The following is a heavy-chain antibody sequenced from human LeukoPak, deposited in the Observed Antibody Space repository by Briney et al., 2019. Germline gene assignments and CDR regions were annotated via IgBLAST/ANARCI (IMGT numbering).Heavy chain of an antibody. D-gene: IGHD5-12*01. CDR3: AKDGDSGYDLGVDY. CDR2: ISWDGGST. Sequence: PGGSLRLSFAASGFTFDDYTMHWVRQAPGKGLEWVSLISWDGGSTYYADSVKGRFTISRDNSKNSLYLQMNSLRTEDTALYYCAKDGDSGYDLGVDYWGQGTLVTVSS. V-gene: IGHV3-43*01. J-gene: IGHJ4*02. CDR1: GFTFDDYT.